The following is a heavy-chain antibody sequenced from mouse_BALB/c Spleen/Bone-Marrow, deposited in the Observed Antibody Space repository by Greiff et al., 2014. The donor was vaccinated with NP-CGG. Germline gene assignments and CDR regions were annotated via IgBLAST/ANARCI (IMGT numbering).Heavy chain of an antibody. D-gene: IGHD1-1*01. J-gene: IGHJ2*01. CDR1: GFNIKDTY. Sequence: VQLKESGAELVKPGASVKLSCTASGFNIKDTYMHWVKQRPEQGLEWIGRIDPANGNTKYDPKFQGKATITADTSSSTAYMQLRNLASEDSAVYYCARVFYDSSSAYWGQGTTLTVSS. V-gene: IGHV14-3*02. CDR2: IDPANGNT. CDR3: ARVFYDSSSAY.